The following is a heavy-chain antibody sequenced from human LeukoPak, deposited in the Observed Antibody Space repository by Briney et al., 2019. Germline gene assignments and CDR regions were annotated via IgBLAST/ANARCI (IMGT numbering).Heavy chain of an antibody. Sequence: GESLKISCKGSGYRFTSYWVGWARQMPGKGLDWMGIIYPGDSDTRYSPSLQGQVTISADQSISTAYLQWSSLKASETAMYYCARRVYDSSVYHFDYWGEGTLVTVSS. CDR1: GYRFTSYW. CDR3: ARRVYDSSVYHFDY. D-gene: IGHD3-22*01. V-gene: IGHV5-51*01. CDR2: IYPGDSDT. J-gene: IGHJ4*02.